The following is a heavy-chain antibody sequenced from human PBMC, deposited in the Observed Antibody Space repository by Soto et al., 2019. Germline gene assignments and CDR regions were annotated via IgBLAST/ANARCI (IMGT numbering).Heavy chain of an antibody. CDR2: ITVGGST. Sequence: HPGGSLRLSCSGSGFTFANFAMSWVRQAPGGGLEWVSGITVGGSTYYADSVEGRFRISRDNFRDTLSLHMSGLTVEDTATYYCAKDPNGNYIGGFEMCGQGTLVTVSS. CDR1: GFTFANFA. D-gene: IGHD1-7*01. J-gene: IGHJ3*02. V-gene: IGHV3-23*01. CDR3: AKDPNGNYIGGFEM.